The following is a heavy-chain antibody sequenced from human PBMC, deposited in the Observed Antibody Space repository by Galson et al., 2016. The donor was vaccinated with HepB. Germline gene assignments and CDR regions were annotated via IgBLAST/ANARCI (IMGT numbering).Heavy chain of an antibody. D-gene: IGHD1-26*01. V-gene: IGHV4-39*06. J-gene: IGHJ4*02. Sequence: SETLSLTCGVSGVSISNSTSYWGWIRQPPGKGLQWIGTVYFSGTTYYSPSLKGRVTMSIDSAKNQFTLKLTSVTAADTAIYFCAKSKVNSGGYWIFDFWGQGALITVSS. CDR3: AKSKVNSGGYWIFDF. CDR1: GVSISNSTSY. CDR2: VYFSGTT.